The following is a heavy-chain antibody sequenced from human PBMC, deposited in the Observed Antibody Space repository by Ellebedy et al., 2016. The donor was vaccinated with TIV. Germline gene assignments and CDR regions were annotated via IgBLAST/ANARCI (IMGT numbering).Heavy chain of an antibody. CDR2: IYFSGDS. V-gene: IGHV4-61*08. CDR3: ARMADPREFDS. D-gene: IGHD1-26*01. J-gene: IGHJ4*02. Sequence: MPSETLSLTCTVSGGSVSSLGYYWNWIRQPPGKGLEWIGYIYFSGDSNFNASLKGRATLSVDTSKNQFSLKLRSVTAADTAIYYCARMADPREFDSWGQGTLVTVSS. CDR1: GGSVSSLGYY.